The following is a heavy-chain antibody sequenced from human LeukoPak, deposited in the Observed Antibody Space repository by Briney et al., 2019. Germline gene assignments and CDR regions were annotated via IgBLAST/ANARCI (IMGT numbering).Heavy chain of an antibody. J-gene: IGHJ6*04. CDR2: ISSSGSTI. V-gene: IGHV3-48*04. CDR3: AELGITMIGGV. Sequence: GGSLRLSCTPSRFSFSNYWMAWVRQAPGKGLEWVSYISSSGSTIYYADSVKGRFTISRDNAKNSLYLQMNSLRAEDTAVYYCAELGITMIGGVWGKGTTVTISS. CDR1: RFSFSNYW. D-gene: IGHD3-10*02.